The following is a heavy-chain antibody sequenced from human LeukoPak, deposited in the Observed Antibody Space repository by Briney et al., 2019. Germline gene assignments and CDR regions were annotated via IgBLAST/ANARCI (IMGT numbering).Heavy chain of an antibody. CDR2: IYYSGST. CDR1: GGSISSSSYY. V-gene: IGHV4-39*01. J-gene: IGHJ3*02. D-gene: IGHD2-2*01. Sequence: SETLSLTCTVSGGSISSSSYYWGWIRQPPGKGLEWIGSIYYSGSTYYNPSLKSRVTISVDTSKNQFSLKLSSVTAADTAVYYCARPYCSSTSCYLYAFGIWGQGTMVTVSS. CDR3: ARPYCSSTSCYLYAFGI.